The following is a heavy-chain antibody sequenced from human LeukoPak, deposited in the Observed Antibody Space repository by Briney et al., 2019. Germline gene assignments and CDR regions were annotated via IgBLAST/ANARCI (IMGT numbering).Heavy chain of an antibody. CDR1: GYSISSGYY. D-gene: IGHD5-24*01. CDR3: ARERGEMGDNPPYYFDY. V-gene: IGHV4-4*07. CDR2: IYTSRST. Sequence: SETLSLTCAVSGYSISSGYYWSWIRQPAGKGLEWIGRIYTSRSTNYNPSLKSRVTMSVDTSKNQFSLKLSSVTAADTAVYYCARERGEMGDNPPYYFDYWGQGTLVTVSS. J-gene: IGHJ4*02.